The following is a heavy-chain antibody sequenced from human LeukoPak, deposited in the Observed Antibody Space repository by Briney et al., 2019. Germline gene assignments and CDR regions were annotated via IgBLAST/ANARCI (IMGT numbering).Heavy chain of an antibody. CDR3: ARDRGYCFGGDCYSGPYFYYYMDV. J-gene: IGHJ6*03. V-gene: IGHV1-18*01. CDR1: GYTFSNYG. D-gene: IGHD2-15*01. CDR2: ISGYNGDT. Sequence: GVSVKVSCKASGYTFSNYGLSWVRQAPGQGLEWTGWISGYNGDTNYGQRVQGRVTMTTDTSTSTAYMELRSLRSDDTAVYYCARDRGYCFGGDCYSGPYFYYYMDVWGKGTTVTVSS.